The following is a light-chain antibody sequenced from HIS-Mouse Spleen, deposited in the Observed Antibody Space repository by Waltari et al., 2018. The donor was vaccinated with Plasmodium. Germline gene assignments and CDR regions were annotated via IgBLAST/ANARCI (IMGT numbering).Light chain of an antibody. Sequence: QSALTQRPTASGSPGQSVTISCTGTSRDVGVYNYVSWYQQHPGKAPKLMIYEVSKRPSGVPDRFSGSKSGNTASLTVSGLQAEDEADYYCSSYAGSNNYVFGTGTKVTVL. CDR2: EVS. CDR3: SSYAGSNNYV. J-gene: IGLJ1*01. V-gene: IGLV2-8*01. CDR1: SRDVGVYNY.